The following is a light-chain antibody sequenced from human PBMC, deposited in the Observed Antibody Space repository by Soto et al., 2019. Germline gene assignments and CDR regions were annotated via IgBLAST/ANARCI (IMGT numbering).Light chain of an antibody. V-gene: IGKV1-39*01. Sequence: IWMTQSPSLLSASTGDRVTITCRASQSISSYLNWYQQKPGKAPKLLIYAASSLQSGVPSRFSGSGSGTDFTLTISSLQPEDFATYYCQQSYSTPPTLGQGTKVDLK. CDR1: QSISSY. CDR2: AAS. CDR3: QQSYSTPPT. J-gene: IGKJ1*01.